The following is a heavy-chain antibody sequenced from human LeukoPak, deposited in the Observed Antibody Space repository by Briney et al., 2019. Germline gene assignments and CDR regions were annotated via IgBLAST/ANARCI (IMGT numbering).Heavy chain of an antibody. CDR2: ISYDGSNT. CDR3: ARAERGGYSGYDYGMDL. CDR1: GFIFSSYA. Sequence: GRSLRLSRAASGFIFSSYAMHWVRQAPGKGLEWVAVISYDGSNTYYADSVKGRFTISRDNSKNTLYLQMNSLRAEDTAVYYCARAERGGYSGYDYGMDLWGKGTTVTVSS. D-gene: IGHD5-12*01. J-gene: IGHJ6*04. V-gene: IGHV3-30*04.